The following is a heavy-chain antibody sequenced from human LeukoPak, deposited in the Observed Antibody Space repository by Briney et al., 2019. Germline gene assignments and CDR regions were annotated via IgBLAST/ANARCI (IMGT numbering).Heavy chain of an antibody. CDR2: IYHSGST. J-gene: IGHJ3*02. D-gene: IGHD5-12*01. CDR3: ARDSGYDYSAFDI. CDR1: GGSISSYY. V-gene: IGHV4-59*12. Sequence: SETLSLTCTVSGGSISSYYWSWIRQPPGKGLEWIGYIYHSGSTYYNPSLKSRVTISVDRSKNQFSLKLSSVTAADTAVYYCARDSGYDYSAFDIWGQGTMVTVSS.